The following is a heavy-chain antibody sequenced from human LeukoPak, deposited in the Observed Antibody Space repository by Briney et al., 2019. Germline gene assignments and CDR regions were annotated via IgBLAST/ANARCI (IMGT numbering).Heavy chain of an antibody. CDR1: GFTFDDHA. CDR3: AQAKSTADQVLDH. J-gene: IGHJ4*02. Sequence: HPGGSLRLSCAATGFTFDDHAMYWVRQAPGKGLEWVSIISWNGGGKYYSDSVKGRFTVSRDNTKGALYLQMNSLSHEDTAVYYCAQAKSTADQVLDHWGQGTLVTVSS. CDR2: ISWNGGGK. V-gene: IGHV3-43*01. D-gene: IGHD5/OR15-5a*01.